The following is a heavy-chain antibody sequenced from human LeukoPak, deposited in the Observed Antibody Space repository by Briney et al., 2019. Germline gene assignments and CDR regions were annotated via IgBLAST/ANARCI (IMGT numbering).Heavy chain of an antibody. V-gene: IGHV3-33*01. CDR3: ARPLVGDALDY. J-gene: IGHJ4*02. Sequence: GRSLRLSCAASGFTFSRYGMHWVRQAPGKGLEWVAVIWCDGSNEYYADSVKGRFTIFRDNSKNTLHLQMNSLRAEDTAVYYCARPLVGDALDYWGQGTLVTVSS. D-gene: IGHD1-26*01. CDR2: IWCDGSNE. CDR1: GFTFSRYG.